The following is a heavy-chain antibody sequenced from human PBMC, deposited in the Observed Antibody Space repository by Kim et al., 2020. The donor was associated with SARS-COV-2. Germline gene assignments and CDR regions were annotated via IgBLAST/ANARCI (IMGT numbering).Heavy chain of an antibody. CDR3: TRDFEGRYCSSTSCYAGYYYYYMDV. D-gene: IGHD2-2*01. V-gene: IGHV3-49*03. CDR1: GFTFGDYA. J-gene: IGHJ6*03. Sequence: GGSLRLSCTASGFTFGDYAMSWFRQAPGKGLEWVGFIRSKAYGGTTEYAASVKGRFTISRDDSKSIAYLQMNSLKTEDTAVYYCTRDFEGRYCSSTSCYAGYYYYYMDVWGKGTTVTVSS. CDR2: IRSKAYGGTT.